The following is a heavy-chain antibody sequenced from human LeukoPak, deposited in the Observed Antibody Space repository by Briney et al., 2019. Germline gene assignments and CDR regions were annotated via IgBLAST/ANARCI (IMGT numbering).Heavy chain of an antibody. CDR2: ISSSSSYI. CDR1: GFTFSSYS. Sequence: GGSLRLSCAASGFTFSSYSMNWVRQAPGKGLEWVSSISSSSSYIYYADSVKGRFTISRDNAKNSLYLQMNSLRAEDTAVYYCARSGALALEWLLDPFDYWGQGTLVTVSS. CDR3: ARSGALALEWLLDPFDY. J-gene: IGHJ4*02. V-gene: IGHV3-21*01. D-gene: IGHD3-3*01.